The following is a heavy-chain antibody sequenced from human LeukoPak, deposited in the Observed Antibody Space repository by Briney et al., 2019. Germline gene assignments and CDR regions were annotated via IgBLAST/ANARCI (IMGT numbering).Heavy chain of an antibody. CDR1: GFTFSSYG. D-gene: IGHD3-9*01. Sequence: GGSLRLSCAASGFTFSSYGMHWVRQAPGKGLEWVAVISYDGSNKYYADSVKGRFTISRDNSKNTLYLQMNSLRAEDTAVYYCAKDFYDILTCYYPPDFLGPGTLVTVSS. V-gene: IGHV3-30*18. CDR3: AKDFYDILTCYYPPDF. CDR2: ISYDGSNK. J-gene: IGHJ4*02.